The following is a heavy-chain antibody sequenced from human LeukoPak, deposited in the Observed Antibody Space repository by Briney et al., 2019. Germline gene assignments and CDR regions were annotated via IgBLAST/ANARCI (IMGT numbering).Heavy chain of an antibody. CDR2: IRSKANSYAT. J-gene: IGHJ4*02. D-gene: IGHD4-17*01. Sequence: GGSLRLSCAASGFTFSGSAMHWVRQASGKGLEWVGRIRSKANSYATAYAASVKGRFTISRDDSKNTAYLQMNSLKTEDTAVYYCTRHDRLGYGDTAVDYWGQGTLVTVSS. V-gene: IGHV3-73*01. CDR1: GFTFSGSA. CDR3: TRHDRLGYGDTAVDY.